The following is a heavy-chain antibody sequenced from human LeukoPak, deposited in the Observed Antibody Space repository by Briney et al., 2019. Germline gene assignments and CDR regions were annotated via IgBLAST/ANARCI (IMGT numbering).Heavy chain of an antibody. D-gene: IGHD3-22*01. J-gene: IGHJ4*02. CDR3: ASPYYYDSSGYSPFDY. Sequence: PGGSLRLSCAASGFTFSSYSMNWARQAPGKGLEWVSSISSSSSYIYYADSVKGRFTISRDNAKNSLYLQMNSLRAEDTAVYYCASPYYYDSSGYSPFDYWGQGTLVTVSS. CDR1: GFTFSSYS. CDR2: ISSSSSYI. V-gene: IGHV3-21*01.